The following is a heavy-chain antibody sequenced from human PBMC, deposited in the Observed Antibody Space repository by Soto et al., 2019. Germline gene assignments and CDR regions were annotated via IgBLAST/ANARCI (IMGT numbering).Heavy chain of an antibody. D-gene: IGHD5-12*01. J-gene: IGHJ5*02. CDR3: ARHDGIVAVKNCFDP. CDR2: ISHTGNT. CDR1: SGSISLFH. V-gene: IGHV4-59*08. Sequence: LVLLSVTCSVSSGSISLFHWSLIRQSQGKGLEWIGYISHTGNTNYNPSLKSRATISLDTSNTHFSLTLKSVTAADTAVYYCARHDGIVAVKNCFDPWGQGILVTVSS.